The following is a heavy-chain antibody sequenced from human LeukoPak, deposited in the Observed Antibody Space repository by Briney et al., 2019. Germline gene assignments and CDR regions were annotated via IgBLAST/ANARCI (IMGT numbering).Heavy chain of an antibody. J-gene: IGHJ3*02. CDR2: IWYDGSNK. CDR1: GFTFSTYG. V-gene: IGHV3-33*06. Sequence: PGGSLRLSCAASGFTFSTYGMHWVRQAPGKGLEWVAVIWYDGSNKYYADSVKGRFTISRDNSKNTLYLQMNSLRAEDTAVYYCAKAVADAFDIWGQGTMVTVSS. D-gene: IGHD6-19*01. CDR3: AKAVADAFDI.